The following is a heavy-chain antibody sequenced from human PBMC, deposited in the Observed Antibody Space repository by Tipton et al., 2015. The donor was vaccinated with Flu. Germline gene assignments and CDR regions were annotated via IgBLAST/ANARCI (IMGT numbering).Heavy chain of an antibody. V-gene: IGHV4-59*08. CDR1: GDPISSYY. D-gene: IGHD6-13*01. CDR2: SHYSGST. J-gene: IGHJ4*02. Sequence: LRLSCTVSGDPISSYYWSWIRQPPGKGLEWIGYSHYSGSTNYSPSLKSRVTISVDTSKNHLSLKLSSVTAADTAVYYCARHRRPSSWDFDYWGQGSLVTVSS. CDR3: ARHRRPSSWDFDY.